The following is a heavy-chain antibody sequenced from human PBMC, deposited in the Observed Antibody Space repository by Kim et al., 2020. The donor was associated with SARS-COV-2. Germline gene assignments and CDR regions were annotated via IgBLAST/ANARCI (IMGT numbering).Heavy chain of an antibody. CDR1: GFTVSSNY. V-gene: IGHV3-53*01. D-gene: IGHD5-18*01. CDR2: IYSGGST. J-gene: IGHJ6*02. Sequence: GGSLRLSCAASGFTVSSNYMSWVRQAPGKGLEWVSVIYSGGSTYYADSVKGRFTISRDNSKNTLYLQMNSLRAEDTAVYYCARDLPGYSYAYGMDVWGQGTTVTVSS. CDR3: ARDLPGYSYAYGMDV.